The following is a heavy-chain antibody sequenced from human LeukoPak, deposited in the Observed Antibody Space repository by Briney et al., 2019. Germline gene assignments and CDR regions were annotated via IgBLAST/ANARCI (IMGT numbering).Heavy chain of an antibody. CDR3: ARDGGGGGTYFDY. CDR1: GFTFSSYS. J-gene: IGHJ4*02. CDR2: ISSSSSYI. Sequence: GGSLRLSCAASGFTFSSYSMNWVRQAPGKGLEWVSSISSSSSYIYYADPVKGRFTISRDNAKNSLYLLMNSLRAEDTAVYYCARDGGGGGTYFDYWGQGTLVTVSS. D-gene: IGHD3-16*01. V-gene: IGHV3-21*01.